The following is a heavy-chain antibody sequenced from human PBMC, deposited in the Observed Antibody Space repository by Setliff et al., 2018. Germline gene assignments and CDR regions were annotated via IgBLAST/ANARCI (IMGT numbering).Heavy chain of an antibody. J-gene: IGHJ5*02. CDR3: ARTYDVLTGYSSWLDP. Sequence: SETLSLTCTVSGGSITRHYYTWVRQPPGKGLEWIGTMYFSGNTYYDPSLKNRVTMSVDTSKNQFTLRLTSVTAADTAFYYCARTYDVLTGYSSWLDPWGQGTLVTVSS. V-gene: IGHV4-59*11. D-gene: IGHD3-9*01. CDR1: GGSITRHY. CDR2: MYFSGNT.